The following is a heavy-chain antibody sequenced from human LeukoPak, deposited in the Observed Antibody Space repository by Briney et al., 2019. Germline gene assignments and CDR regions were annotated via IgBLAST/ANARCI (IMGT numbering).Heavy chain of an antibody. CDR2: IYYSGST. CDR3: ARDLGYYDILTGPIDAFDI. CDR1: GGSTSSGDYY. D-gene: IGHD3-9*01. J-gene: IGHJ3*02. Sequence: PSETLSLTCTVSGGSTSSGDYYWSWIRQPPGKGLEWIGYIYYSGSTYYNPSLKSRVTISVDTSKNQFSLKLSSVTAADTAVYYCARDLGYYDILTGPIDAFDIWGQGTMVTVSS. V-gene: IGHV4-30-4*01.